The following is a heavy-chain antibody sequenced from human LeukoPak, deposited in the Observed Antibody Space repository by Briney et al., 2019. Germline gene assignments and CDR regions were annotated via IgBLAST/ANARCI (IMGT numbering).Heavy chain of an antibody. V-gene: IGHV6-1*01. D-gene: IGHD2-2*01. CDR1: GDSVSSNSAA. Sequence: SQTLSLTCAISGDSVSSNSAAWNSIRQSPSRGLEWLGRTYYRSTWYNDYAVSVKSRTPINPDTSKNQFSLQLNSVTPEDTAVYYCARDLSPYCSSTSCYSDAFDIWGQGTMVTVSS. CDR3: ARDLSPYCSSTSCYSDAFDI. J-gene: IGHJ3*02. CDR2: TYYRSTWYN.